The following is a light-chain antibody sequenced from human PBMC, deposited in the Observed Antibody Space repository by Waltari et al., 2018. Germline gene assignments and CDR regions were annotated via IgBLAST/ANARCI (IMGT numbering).Light chain of an antibody. V-gene: IGLV1-44*01. Sequence: QSVLTQPPSASGTPGQRVTISCSGSSSNIGSNTVNWYQQLPGTAPKLLIYSNKPRPSGVPVRFSGSKSGTSASLAISGLQSEDEADYYCAAWDDSLNGLYVFGTGTKVTVL. CDR1: SSNIGSNT. CDR3: AAWDDSLNGLYV. CDR2: SNK. J-gene: IGLJ1*01.